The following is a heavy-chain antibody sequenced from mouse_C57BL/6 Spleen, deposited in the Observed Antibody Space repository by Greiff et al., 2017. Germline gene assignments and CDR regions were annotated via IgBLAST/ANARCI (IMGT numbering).Heavy chain of an antibody. CDR1: GYTFTDYY. CDR2: INPNNGGT. CDR3: ARGAFWYYAMDY. J-gene: IGHJ4*01. V-gene: IGHV1-26*01. Sequence: EVQLQQSGPELVKPGASVKISCKASGYTFTDYYMTWVKQSHGKSLEWIGDINPNNGGTSYNEKFKGKATLTVDKSSSTAYMELRSLTSEDSAVYYCARGAFWYYAMDYWGQGTSVTVSS.